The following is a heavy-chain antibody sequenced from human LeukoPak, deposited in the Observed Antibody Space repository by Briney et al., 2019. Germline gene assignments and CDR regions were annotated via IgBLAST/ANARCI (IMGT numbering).Heavy chain of an antibody. D-gene: IGHD2-8*01. Sequence: GGSLRLSCAASGFTFSSYAMSWVRPAPGKGLEWVSAITSSGGSAYYADSVKGRFTISRDNSKNTLYLQMNSLRAEDTAVYYCAKDWRYCTNGVCYTGFDYWGQGTLVTVSS. V-gene: IGHV3-23*01. CDR1: GFTFSSYA. CDR2: ITSSGGSA. J-gene: IGHJ4*02. CDR3: AKDWRYCTNGVCYTGFDY.